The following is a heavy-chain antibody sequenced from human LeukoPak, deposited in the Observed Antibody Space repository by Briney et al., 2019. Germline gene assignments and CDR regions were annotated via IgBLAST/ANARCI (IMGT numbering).Heavy chain of an antibody. CDR2: ISSSSSYI. CDR1: GFTFSSYS. Sequence: TGGSLILSCAASGFTFSSYSMNRVRQAPGKGLEWVSSISSSSSYIYYADSVKGRFTISRDNAKNSLYLQMNSLRAEDTAVYYCARDEQLVPVDYWGQGTLVTVSS. J-gene: IGHJ4*02. CDR3: ARDEQLVPVDY. V-gene: IGHV3-21*01. D-gene: IGHD6-6*01.